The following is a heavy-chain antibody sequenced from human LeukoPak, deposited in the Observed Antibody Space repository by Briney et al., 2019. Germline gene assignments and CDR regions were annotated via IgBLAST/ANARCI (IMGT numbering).Heavy chain of an antibody. Sequence: NPGGSLRLSCAASGFTFDDYGMSWVRQAPGKGLEWVSSISSSGNYIYYADSVKGRFTISRDNAKNSLYLQMNSLRAEDTAVYYCARDPSSGWYLKGWFDPWGQGTLVTVSS. V-gene: IGHV3-21*01. CDR2: ISSSGNYI. J-gene: IGHJ5*02. CDR1: GFTFDDYG. CDR3: ARDPSSGWYLKGWFDP. D-gene: IGHD6-19*01.